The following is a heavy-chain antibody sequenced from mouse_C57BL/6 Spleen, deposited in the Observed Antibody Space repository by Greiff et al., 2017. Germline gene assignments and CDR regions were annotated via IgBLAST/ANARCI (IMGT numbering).Heavy chain of an antibody. Sequence: EVQLQQSGAELVRPGASVKLSCTASGFNIKDDYMHWVKQRPEQGLEWIGWIDPENGDTEYASKFQGKATITADTSSNTAYLQLSSLTSEDTAVYYCTIGYDDAMDYWGQGTSVTVSS. CDR1: GFNIKDDY. D-gene: IGHD2-2*01. CDR3: TIGYDDAMDY. V-gene: IGHV14-4*01. CDR2: IDPENGDT. J-gene: IGHJ4*01.